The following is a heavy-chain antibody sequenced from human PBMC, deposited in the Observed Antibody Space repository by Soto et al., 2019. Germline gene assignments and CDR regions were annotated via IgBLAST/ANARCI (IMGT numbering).Heavy chain of an antibody. J-gene: IGHJ4*02. V-gene: IGHV3-23*01. CDR2: ITGSGDST. CDR3: GKIKQGYFDY. CDR1: GFTFSSDA. Sequence: EVQLLESGGCLVQPGGSLRLSCAVSGFTFSSDAMSWVRQAPGKGLECVSSITGSGDSTYYADSVKGRFTISGDSSKSTMYLQMHSLRAEDTAIYYCGKIKQGYFDYWGQGTQVIVSS.